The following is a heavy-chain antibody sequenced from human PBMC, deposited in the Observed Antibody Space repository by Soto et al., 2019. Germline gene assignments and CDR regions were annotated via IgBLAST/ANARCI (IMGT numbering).Heavy chain of an antibody. CDR1: GGTFSSYA. CDR3: CWYYYDSSGYYYVDY. CDR2: IIPILGTA. Sequence: ASVKVSCKASGGTFSSYAISWVRQAPGQGLEWMGGIIPILGTANYAQKFQGRVTITADESTSTAYMELSSLRSEDTAVYYCCWYYYDSSGYYYVDYWGQGTLVTVSS. D-gene: IGHD3-22*01. J-gene: IGHJ4*02. V-gene: IGHV1-69*13.